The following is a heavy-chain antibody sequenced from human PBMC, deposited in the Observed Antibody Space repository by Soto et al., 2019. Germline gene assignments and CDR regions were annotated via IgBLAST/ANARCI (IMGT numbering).Heavy chain of an antibody. CDR1: GFTFSSYS. Sequence: GGSLRLSCAASGFTFSSYSMNWVRQAPGKGLEWVSSISSSSSYIYYADSVKGRFTISRDNAKNSLYLQMNSLRAEDTAVYYCARYRMYYYDSSGYYHDAFDIWGQGTMVTVSS. V-gene: IGHV3-21*01. D-gene: IGHD3-22*01. J-gene: IGHJ3*02. CDR3: ARYRMYYYDSSGYYHDAFDI. CDR2: ISSSSSYI.